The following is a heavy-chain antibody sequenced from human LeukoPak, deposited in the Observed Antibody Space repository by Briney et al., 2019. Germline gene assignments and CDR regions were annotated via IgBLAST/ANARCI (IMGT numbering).Heavy chain of an antibody. CDR3: AKEFWYSSSSAFEH. CDR2: ISGGGDGT. D-gene: IGHD6-6*01. Sequence: GGSLRLSCAASGFSLSNYVMNWVRQAPGKGLEWVSGISGGGDGTYYADSVKGRFTISRDNSKNTLHLQINSLRAEDTAIYYCAKEFWYSSSSAFEHWGQESWSPSPQ. CDR1: GFSLSNYV. J-gene: IGHJ4*01. V-gene: IGHV3-23*01.